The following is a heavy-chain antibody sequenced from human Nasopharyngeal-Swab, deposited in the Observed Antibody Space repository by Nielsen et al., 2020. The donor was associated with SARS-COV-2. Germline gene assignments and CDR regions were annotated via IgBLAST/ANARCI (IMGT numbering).Heavy chain of an antibody. J-gene: IGHJ6*02. CDR2: IKSKTDGGTT. V-gene: IGHV3-15*01. D-gene: IGHD6-13*01. Sequence: GGSLRLSCAASGFTFSNAWMSWVRQAPGKGLEWVGRIKSKTDGGTTDYAAPVKGRFTISRDDSKNTLYLQMNSLRAEDTAVYYCAKGGPPGSIAAALGYYYGMDVWGQGTTVTVSS. CDR1: GFTFSNAW. CDR3: AKGGPPGSIAAALGYYYGMDV.